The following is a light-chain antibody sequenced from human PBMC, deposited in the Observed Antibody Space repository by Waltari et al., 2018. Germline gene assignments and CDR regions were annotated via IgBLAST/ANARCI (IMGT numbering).Light chain of an antibody. Sequence: QLVLTQSPSASASLGASVKLTCTLSSGHTSNVIAWLQQQPGKGPRFLMKVNSDGSHSKGDEIPSRFSGSSSGAERYLSISSLQSEDDADYYCQTGGHGTWVFGGGTKVTVL. CDR3: QTGGHGTWV. V-gene: IGLV4-69*01. CDR2: VNSDGSH. J-gene: IGLJ3*02. CDR1: SGHTSNV.